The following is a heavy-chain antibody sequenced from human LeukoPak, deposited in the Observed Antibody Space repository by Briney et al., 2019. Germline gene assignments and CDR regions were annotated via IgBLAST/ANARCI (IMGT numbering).Heavy chain of an antibody. D-gene: IGHD1-26*01. J-gene: IGHJ3*02. CDR3: ARERWELLAFDI. Sequence: SETLSLTCTVSGGSISSYYWSWIRQPPGKGLEWIGYIYYSGGTNYNPSLKSRVTISVDTSKNQFSLKLSSVTAADTAVYYCARERWELLAFDIWGQGTMVTVSS. V-gene: IGHV4-59*01. CDR1: GGSISSYY. CDR2: IYYSGGT.